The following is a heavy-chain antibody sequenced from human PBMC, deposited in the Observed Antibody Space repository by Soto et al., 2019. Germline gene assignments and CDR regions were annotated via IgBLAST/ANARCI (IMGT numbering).Heavy chain of an antibody. Sequence: QVQLVQSGAEVRKPGASVIVSCRSSGDSFNDYYIHWVRQAPGQGFEWMGWINPNGGVTKYAQKFQGWVSMTRDTSIRTVYMQLSRLRSDDTAVYYCARESGGATATLGYYYFYMDVWGTGTTVTVSS. D-gene: IGHD5-12*01. CDR1: GDSFNDYY. J-gene: IGHJ6*03. V-gene: IGHV1-2*04. CDR3: ARESGGATATLGYYYFYMDV. CDR2: INPNGGVT.